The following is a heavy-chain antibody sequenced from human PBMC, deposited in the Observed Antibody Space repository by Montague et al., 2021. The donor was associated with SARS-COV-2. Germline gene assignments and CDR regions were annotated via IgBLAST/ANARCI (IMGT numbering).Heavy chain of an antibody. J-gene: IGHJ5*02. Sequence: SETLSLTCTVSGASITSRYWSWIRQPPGKGLEWIGYYYSGNTKYNPSLQSRVTMSVGSSANQFSLKLTSVTAADTAVYYCARDYYDSTGLNWFDPWGQGLLVTVSS. CDR1: GASITSRY. CDR3: ARDYYDSTGLNWFDP. CDR2: YYSGNT. V-gene: IGHV4-59*11. D-gene: IGHD3-22*01.